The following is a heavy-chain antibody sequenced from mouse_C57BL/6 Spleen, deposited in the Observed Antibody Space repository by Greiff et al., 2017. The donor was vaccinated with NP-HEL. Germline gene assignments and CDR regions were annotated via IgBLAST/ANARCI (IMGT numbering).Heavy chain of an antibody. Sequence: QVQLQQSGPELVKPGASVKISCKASGYAFSSSWMNWVKQRPGKGLEWIGRIYPGDGDTNYPGKFKGKATLTADKSSSTAYMQLSSLTSEDSAVYFSARESEEGYKYARGQGTLVTVSA. CDR1: GYAFSSSW. D-gene: IGHD2-14*01. CDR2: IYPGDGDT. V-gene: IGHV1-82*01. CDR3: ARESEEGYKYA. J-gene: IGHJ3*01.